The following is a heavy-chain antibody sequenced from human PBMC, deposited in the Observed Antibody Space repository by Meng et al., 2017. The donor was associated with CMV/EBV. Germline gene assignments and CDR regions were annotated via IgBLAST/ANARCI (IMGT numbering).Heavy chain of an antibody. CDR1: EGASSSGDYY. J-gene: IGHJ4*02. CDR3: AREGDNPFDY. D-gene: IGHD2-21*02. CDR2: IYYSGST. V-gene: IGHV4-30-4*08. Sequence: QVTVQGAGPGLSKPSQTLYITVTVSEGASSSGDYYWCWIRQPPGKGLELIGYIYYSGSTYYNPSLKSRVTISVDTSKNQFSLKLSSVTAADTAVYYCAREGDNPFDYWGQGTLVTVSS.